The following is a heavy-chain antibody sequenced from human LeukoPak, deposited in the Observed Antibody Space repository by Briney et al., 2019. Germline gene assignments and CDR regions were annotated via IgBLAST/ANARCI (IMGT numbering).Heavy chain of an antibody. V-gene: IGHV3-33*01. Sequence: GGSLRLSCVASGFTFNKYGRHWVRQAPGKGLEWLAVIWNDGSNEYYADSVKGRLAISRDNDKSPVNLKMNRLRAEDTAVYFCARDGSGLAVRGWFDFWGQGTLVTVSS. D-gene: IGHD3-10*01. CDR2: IWNDGSNE. CDR3: ARDGSGLAVRGWFDF. CDR1: GFTFNKYG. J-gene: IGHJ5*01.